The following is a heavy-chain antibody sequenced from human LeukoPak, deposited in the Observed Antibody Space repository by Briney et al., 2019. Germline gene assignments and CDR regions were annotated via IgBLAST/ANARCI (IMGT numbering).Heavy chain of an antibody. J-gene: IGHJ5*01. CDR2: IYHTGST. D-gene: IGHD3-3*02. Sequence: PSETLSLTCTVSGASISSDSNYWAWVRQPPGKRLRWIGSIYHTGSTFYNPSLISRVSISIDSSKNRFSLKLSSVTGADTALYYCARDISISWFYSWGQGTLVSVSS. CDR1: GASISSDSNY. V-gene: IGHV4-39*07. CDR3: ARDISISWFYS.